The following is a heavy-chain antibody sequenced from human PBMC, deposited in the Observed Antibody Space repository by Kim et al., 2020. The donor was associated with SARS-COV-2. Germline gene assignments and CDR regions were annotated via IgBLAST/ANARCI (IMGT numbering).Heavy chain of an antibody. J-gene: IGHJ4*02. D-gene: IGHD3-22*01. CDR1: GFTFSSYA. V-gene: IGHV3-23*01. Sequence: GGSLRLSCAASGFTFSSYAMSWVRQAPGKGLEWVSAISGSGGSTYYAYSVKGRFTISRDNSKNTLYLQMNSLRAEDTAVYYCAKASQITMIVVVDYWGQGTLVTVSS. CDR2: ISGSGGST. CDR3: AKASQITMIVVVDY.